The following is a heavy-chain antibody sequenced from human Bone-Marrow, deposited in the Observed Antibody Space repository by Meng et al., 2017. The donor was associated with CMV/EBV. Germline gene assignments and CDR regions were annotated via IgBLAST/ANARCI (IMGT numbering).Heavy chain of an antibody. D-gene: IGHD1-14*01. Sequence: GESLKISCAASGFTFSSYAMSWVRQAPGKGLEWVSAISDNGGSTYYADSVEGRFTISRDNSKNTLYLQMNSLRAEDTAVYYCARGGYNGRNLDYWGQGTLVTVSS. V-gene: IGHV3-23*01. CDR2: ISDNGGST. J-gene: IGHJ4*02. CDR3: ARGGYNGRNLDY. CDR1: GFTFSSYA.